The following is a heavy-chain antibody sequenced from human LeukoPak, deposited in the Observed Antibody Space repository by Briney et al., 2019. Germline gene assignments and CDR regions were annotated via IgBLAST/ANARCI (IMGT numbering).Heavy chain of an antibody. CDR3: AKDASLDF. V-gene: IGHV3-23*01. CDR2: ITGGGGAT. Sequence: GGSLRLSCAASGFTFSTYAISWVRQAPGEGLEWVSTITGGGGATYYADSVKGRFTISRDNAKNTLYLEMNSLRAEDMALYYCAKDASLDFWGQGTLVIVSS. CDR1: GFTFSTYA. J-gene: IGHJ4*02.